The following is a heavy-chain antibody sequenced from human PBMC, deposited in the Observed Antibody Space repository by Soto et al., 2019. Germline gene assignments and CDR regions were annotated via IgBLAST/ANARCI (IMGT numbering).Heavy chain of an antibody. D-gene: IGHD1-26*01. J-gene: IGHJ4*02. CDR2: ISYDGSNK. CDR1: GFTFSSYA. CDR3: AREGPGIVGAILFDY. V-gene: IGHV3-30-3*01. Sequence: PGGSVRLSCAASGFTFSSYAMHWVRQAPGKGLEWVAVISYDGSNKYYADSVKGRFTISRDNSKNTLYLQMNSLRAEDTAVYYCAREGPGIVGAILFDYWGQGTLVTVSS.